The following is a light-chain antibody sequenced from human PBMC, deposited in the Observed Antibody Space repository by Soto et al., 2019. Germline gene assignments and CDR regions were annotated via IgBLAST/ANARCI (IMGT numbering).Light chain of an antibody. Sequence: QSVLTQPASVSGSPGQSITISCTGTSSDVGRYILVSWYQQHPGKAPKLLISEVTKRPSGVSNRCSGSKSGNTASLTISGLLDADEADYYCCSYAGSSTWVFGGGTQLTVL. CDR1: SSDVGRYIL. CDR2: EVT. V-gene: IGLV2-23*02. CDR3: CSYAGSSTWV. J-gene: IGLJ3*02.